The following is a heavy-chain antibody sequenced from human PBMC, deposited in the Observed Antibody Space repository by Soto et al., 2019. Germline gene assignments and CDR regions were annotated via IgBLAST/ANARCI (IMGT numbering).Heavy chain of an antibody. D-gene: IGHD3-10*01. CDR1: GGSINSYY. CDR2: IYYSGST. V-gene: IGHV4-59*01. J-gene: IGHJ6*03. CDR3: ARDRGSGSYWRYMDV. Sequence: PSETLSLTCTVSGGSINSYYWSWIRQPPGKGLEWIGYIYYSGSTNYNPSLKSRVTISVDTSKNQFSLKLSSVTAADTAVYYCARDRGSGSYWRYMDVWGKGTTVTVSS.